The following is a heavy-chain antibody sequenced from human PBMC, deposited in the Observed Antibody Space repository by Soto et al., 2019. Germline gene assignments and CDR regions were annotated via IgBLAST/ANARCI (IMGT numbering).Heavy chain of an antibody. V-gene: IGHV3-30*18. D-gene: IGHD5-18*01. J-gene: IGHJ5*02. CDR3: AKGSGYSINWFDP. CDR1: GFTLSSYG. Sequence: GGSLRLSCTSSGFTLSSYGMHWVRQAPGKGLEWVAVISYDGSNKYYADSVKGRFTISRDNSKNTLYLQMNSLRAEDTAVYYCAKGSGYSINWFDPWGQGTLVTVSS. CDR2: ISYDGSNK.